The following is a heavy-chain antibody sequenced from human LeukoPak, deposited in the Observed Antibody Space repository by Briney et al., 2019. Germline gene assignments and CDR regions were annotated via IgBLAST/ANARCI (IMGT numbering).Heavy chain of an antibody. V-gene: IGHV1-3*01. Sequence: ASVKVSCKASGYTFTSYAMHWVRQAPGQRLEWMGWINAGNGNTKYSQKFQGRVTITRDTSASTAYMEMSSLRSEDTAVYYCAREPRFGELLYYFDYWGQGTLVTVSS. D-gene: IGHD3-10*01. CDR3: AREPRFGELLYYFDY. J-gene: IGHJ4*02. CDR2: INAGNGNT. CDR1: GYTFTSYA.